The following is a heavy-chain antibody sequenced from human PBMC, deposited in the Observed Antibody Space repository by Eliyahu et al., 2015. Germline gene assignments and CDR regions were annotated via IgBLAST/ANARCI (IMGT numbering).Heavy chain of an antibody. J-gene: IGHJ4*02. CDR1: GGSFSGYY. Sequence: LTCAVYGGSFSGYYWSWIRQPPGKGLEWIGEINHSGSTNYNPSLKSRVTISVDTSKNQFSLKLSSVTAADTAVYYCARRPSDVLSVLLPDTYYFDYWGQGTLVTVSS. CDR2: INHSGST. CDR3: ARRPSDVLSVLLPDTYYFDY. D-gene: IGHD3-16*01. V-gene: IGHV4-34*01.